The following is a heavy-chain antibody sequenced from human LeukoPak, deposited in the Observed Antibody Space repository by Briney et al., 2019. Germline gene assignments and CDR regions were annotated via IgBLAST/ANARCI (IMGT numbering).Heavy chain of an antibody. CDR2: INPNSGGT. J-gene: IGHJ4*02. D-gene: IGHD3-22*01. CDR1: GYTFTGYY. CDR3: TKSLGGYFAFDY. Sequence: GASVKVSCKASGYTFTGYYMHWVRQAPGQGLEWMGWINPNSGGTNYAQKFQGRVTMTRDTSISTAYMELGSLRSEDTAVYYCTKSLGGYFAFDYWGQGTLVTVSS. V-gene: IGHV1-2*02.